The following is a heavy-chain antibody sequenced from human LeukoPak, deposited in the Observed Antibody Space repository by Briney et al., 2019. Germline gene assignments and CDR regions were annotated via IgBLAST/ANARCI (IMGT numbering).Heavy chain of an antibody. J-gene: IGHJ4*02. CDR1: GYSISSGYY. CDR2: IYYSGST. CDR3: TRHVSSGSPSYYFDY. V-gene: IGHV4-38-2*01. D-gene: IGHD3-10*01. Sequence: TSETLSLTCAVSGYSISSGYYWGWIRQPPGKGLEWIGSIYYSGSTYYNPSLKSRVTISVDTSKNQFSLKLSSVTAADTAVYYCTRHVSSGSPSYYFDYWGQGTLVPVSS.